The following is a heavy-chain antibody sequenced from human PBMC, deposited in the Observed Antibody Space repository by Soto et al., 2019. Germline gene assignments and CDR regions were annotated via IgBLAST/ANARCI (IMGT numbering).Heavy chain of an antibody. V-gene: IGHV3-23*01. CDR1: GFTFSNYA. CDR2: FSGSGDST. J-gene: IGHJ4*02. D-gene: IGHD3-22*01. Sequence: LRLSCAASGFTFSNYAMSWVRQAPWKGLEWVSAFSGSGDSTFYADSVKGRFTVSRDSSKKTLYLQLNSLRDEDTAVYYCARDAGELPVVTVGVFVFWGRGTLVTVSS. CDR3: ARDAGELPVVTVGVFVF.